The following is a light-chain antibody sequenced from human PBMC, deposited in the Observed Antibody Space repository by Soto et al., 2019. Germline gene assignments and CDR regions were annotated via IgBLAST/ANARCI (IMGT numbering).Light chain of an antibody. CDR1: SSNIGAGYD. CDR3: QSYDSSLSGSYV. J-gene: IGLJ1*01. Sequence: QSVLTQPPSVSGAPGQRVTISCTGSSSNIGAGYDVHWYQQLPGIAPKLLIYANSNRPSGVPDRFSGSKSGTSASLAITGLQAEDEADYYCQSYDSSLSGSYVFGTGTKLTVL. V-gene: IGLV1-40*01. CDR2: ANS.